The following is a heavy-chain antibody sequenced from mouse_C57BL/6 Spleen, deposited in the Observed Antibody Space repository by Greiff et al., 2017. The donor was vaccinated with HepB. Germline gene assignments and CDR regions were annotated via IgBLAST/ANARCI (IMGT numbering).Heavy chain of an antibody. J-gene: IGHJ3*01. CDR1: GFTFSDYY. CDR2: ISNGGGST. CDR3: ASSTTRWFAC. Sequence: EVQRVESGGGLVQPGGSLKLSCAASGFTFSDYYMYWVRQTPEKRLEWVAYISNGGGSTYYPDTVKGRFTISRDNAKNTLYLQMSRLKSEDTAMYYCASSTTRWFACWGQGTLVTVSA. V-gene: IGHV5-12*01. D-gene: IGHD2-1*01.